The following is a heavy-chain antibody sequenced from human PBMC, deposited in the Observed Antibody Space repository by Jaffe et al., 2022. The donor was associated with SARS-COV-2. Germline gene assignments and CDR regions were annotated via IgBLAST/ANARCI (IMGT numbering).Heavy chain of an antibody. Sequence: EVQLVESGGGLVQPGRSLRLSCAASGFTFDDYAMHWVRQAPGKGLEWVSGISWNSGSIGYADSVKGRFTISRDNAKNSLYLQMNSLRAEDTALYYCAKDVVAAPPSYFQHWGQGTLVTVSS. CDR2: ISWNSGSI. CDR1: GFTFDDYA. CDR3: AKDVVAAPPSYFQH. V-gene: IGHV3-9*01. D-gene: IGHD2-15*01. J-gene: IGHJ1*01.